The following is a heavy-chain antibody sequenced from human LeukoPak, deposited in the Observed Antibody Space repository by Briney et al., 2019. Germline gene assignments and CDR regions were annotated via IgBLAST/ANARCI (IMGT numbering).Heavy chain of an antibody. CDR1: GFSFSSSW. V-gene: IGHV3-7*03. CDR3: AREFAVAYYFDY. Sequence: GGSLRLSCAASGFSFSSSWMSWVRQAPGKGLEWVANIKLDGSEKYIVDSVKGRFTISRDNAKNSLYLQMNSLRAEDTAVYYCAREFAVAYYFDYWGQGTLVTVSS. D-gene: IGHD2-21*01. J-gene: IGHJ4*02. CDR2: IKLDGSEK.